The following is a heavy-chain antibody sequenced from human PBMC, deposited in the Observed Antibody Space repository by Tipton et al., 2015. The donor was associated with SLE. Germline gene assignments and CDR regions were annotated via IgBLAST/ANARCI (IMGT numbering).Heavy chain of an antibody. CDR2: INTSGGST. CDR1: GYTFTSYY. J-gene: IGHJ1*01. D-gene: IGHD2-2*01. Sequence: QLVQSGAEVKKTGASVKVSCKASGYTFTSYYMHWVRQDPGKGLAWMGIINTSGGSTSYAQKFQGRVTMTRDTSTSTVYMELSSLRSEDTAVYYCARDGCIVVVPAAKYFHHWGQGTLVTVSS. CDR3: ARDGCIVVVPAAKYFHH. V-gene: IGHV1-46*01.